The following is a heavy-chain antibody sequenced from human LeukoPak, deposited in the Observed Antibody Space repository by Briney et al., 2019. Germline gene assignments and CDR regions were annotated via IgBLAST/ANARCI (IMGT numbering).Heavy chain of an antibody. J-gene: IGHJ6*03. V-gene: IGHV3-11*01. CDR2: ISSSGSTI. CDR1: GFTSSDYY. D-gene: IGHD6-6*01. CDR3: ATSPPGAGYYYYYYMDV. Sequence: PGGSLRLSSAASGFTSSDYYMSWIRQAPGKGLEWVSYISSSGSTIYYADSVKGRFTISRDNAKNSLYLQMNSLRAEDTAVYYCATSPPGAGYYYYYYMDVWGKGTTVTVSS.